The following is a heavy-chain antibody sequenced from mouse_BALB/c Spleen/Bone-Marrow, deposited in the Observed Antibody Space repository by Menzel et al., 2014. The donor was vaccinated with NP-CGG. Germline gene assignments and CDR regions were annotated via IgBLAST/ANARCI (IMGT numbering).Heavy chain of an antibody. CDR1: GFDFSRYW. J-gene: IGHJ2*01. V-gene: IGHV4-1*02. Sequence: EVQLVESGGGLVQPGGSLKLSCAASGFDFSRYWMSWVRQAPGKGLEWIGEINPDSSTINYTPSLMDKFIISRDNAKNALYLQMSKVRSEDTALYYCARQGYYGKGDYWGQGTTLTVSS. CDR2: INPDSSTI. D-gene: IGHD2-1*01. CDR3: ARQGYYGKGDY.